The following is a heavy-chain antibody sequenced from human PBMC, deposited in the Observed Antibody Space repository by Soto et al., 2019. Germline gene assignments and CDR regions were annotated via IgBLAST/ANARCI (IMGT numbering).Heavy chain of an antibody. CDR1: GYTFTSYA. Sequence: ASVKVSCKASGYTFTSYAMHWVRQAPGQRLEWMGWINAGNGNTKYAQKFQGRVTMTRDTSTSTVYMELSSLRSEDTAVYYCARVDIVATMWAFDIWGQGTMVTVSS. J-gene: IGHJ3*02. V-gene: IGHV1-3*01. CDR2: INAGNGNT. CDR3: ARVDIVATMWAFDI. D-gene: IGHD5-12*01.